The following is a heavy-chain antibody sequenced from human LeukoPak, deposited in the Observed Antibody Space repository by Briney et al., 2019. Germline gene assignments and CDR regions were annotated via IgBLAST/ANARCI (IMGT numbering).Heavy chain of an antibody. J-gene: IGHJ3*02. V-gene: IGHV1-2*02. Sequence: ASVKVSCKASGYTFTGYYMHWVRQAPGQGLEWMGWINPNSGGTNYAQKFQGRVTMTRDTSISTAYMELSRLRSDDTAVYYCAGVRWLPSEADAFDIWGQGTMVTVSS. CDR1: GYTFTGYY. CDR2: INPNSGGT. CDR3: AGVRWLPSEADAFDI. D-gene: IGHD5-24*01.